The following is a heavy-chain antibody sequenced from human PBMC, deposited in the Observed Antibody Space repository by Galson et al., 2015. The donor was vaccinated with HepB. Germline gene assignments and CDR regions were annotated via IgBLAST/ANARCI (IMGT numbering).Heavy chain of an antibody. CDR3: TTDPYSSTWYSDDY. J-gene: IGHJ4*02. CDR1: GFTFSNYG. CDR2: IRYDGSNK. V-gene: IGHV3-30*02. D-gene: IGHD6-13*01. Sequence: SLRLSCAASGFTFSNYGMHWVRLAPGKGLEWVAFIRYDGSNKYYGDSVKGRFTISRDNFENTLYLQMNSLKTEDTAVYYCTTDPYSSTWYSDDYWGQGTLVTVSS.